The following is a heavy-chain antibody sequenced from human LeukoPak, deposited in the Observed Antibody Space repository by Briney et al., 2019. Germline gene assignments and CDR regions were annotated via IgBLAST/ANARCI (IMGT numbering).Heavy chain of an antibody. CDR3: ARGEAAGYCSGGSCRNFDY. D-gene: IGHD2-15*01. CDR2: INPSGGST. J-gene: IGHJ4*02. V-gene: IGHV1-46*03. Sequence: ASVKLSCKASGYTFTSYYMRWVRQAPGQGLEWMGIINPSGGSTSYAQKFQGRGTMTRDTSTSTVYMELSSLRSEDTAVYYCARGEAAGYCSGGSCRNFDYWGQGTLVTVSS. CDR1: GYTFTSYY.